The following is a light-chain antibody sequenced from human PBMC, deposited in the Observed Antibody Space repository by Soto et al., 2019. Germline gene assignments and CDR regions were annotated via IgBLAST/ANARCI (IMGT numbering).Light chain of an antibody. CDR1: QGISSY. J-gene: IGKJ1*01. CDR3: QQYYSYRT. Sequence: DIQLTQSPSSLSASVGDRVTITCRASQGISSYLAWYQQKPGKAPKLLIYAASTLQSGVPLRFSGGGSGTDFTLTISYLQSEDSATYSCQQYYSYRTFGQGTKVEIK. V-gene: IGKV1-9*01. CDR2: AAS.